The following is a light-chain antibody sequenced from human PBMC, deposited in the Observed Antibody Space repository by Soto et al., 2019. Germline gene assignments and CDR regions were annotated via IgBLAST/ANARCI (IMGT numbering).Light chain of an antibody. CDR1: QSVSRN. V-gene: IGKV3-15*01. J-gene: IGKJ1*01. Sequence: EIVMTQSPATLSVSPGERATLSCRASQSVSRNLAWYQQKPGQAPRLLIYGASTRATGIPARFSGSGSGTDFNLSISSLQSEDFAVYYCQQYNNWPRTFGQGTKVEIK. CDR3: QQYNNWPRT. CDR2: GAS.